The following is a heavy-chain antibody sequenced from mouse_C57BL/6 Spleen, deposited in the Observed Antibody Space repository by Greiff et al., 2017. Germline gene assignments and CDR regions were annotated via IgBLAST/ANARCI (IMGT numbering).Heavy chain of an antibody. V-gene: IGHV2-6*01. Sequence: VHLVESGPGLVAPSQSLSITCTVSGFSLTSYGVDWVRLSPGKGLEWLGVIWGVGSTNYNSALKSRLSISKDNSKSQVFLKMNSRQTDDTAMYYCASLNWDKEEFDYWGQGTLVTVSA. CDR1: GFSLTSYG. CDR3: ASLNWDKEEFDY. J-gene: IGHJ3*01. CDR2: IWGVGST. D-gene: IGHD4-1*02.